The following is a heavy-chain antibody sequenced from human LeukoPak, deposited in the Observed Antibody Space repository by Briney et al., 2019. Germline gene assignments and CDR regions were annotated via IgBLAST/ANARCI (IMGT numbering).Heavy chain of an antibody. J-gene: IGHJ4*02. CDR3: ATQGYSCGYNY. D-gene: IGHD5-18*01. V-gene: IGHV3-23*05. Sequence: PGGSLRLSCEASGFTFSAYAMTWVRQAPGQGLEWVSSIGSDNKPHYSESVKGRFAISRDNSKSMLFLQLNSLRAEDTAVYYCATQGYSCGYNYWGQGTLVTVSS. CDR1: GFTFSAYA. CDR2: IGSDNKP.